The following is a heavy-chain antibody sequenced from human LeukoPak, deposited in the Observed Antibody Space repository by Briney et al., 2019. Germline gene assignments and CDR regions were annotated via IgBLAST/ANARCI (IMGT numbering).Heavy chain of an antibody. V-gene: IGHV3-21*01. CDR2: ISSSSSYI. Sequence: GGSLRLSCAASGFTFSSYSMNWVRQAPGKGLEWVSSISSSSSYIYYADSVKGRFTISRDNAKNSLYLQMNSLRAEDTAVYYCARETHFDLDYYDSSGYRDPMGPWGQGTLVTVSS. CDR3: ARETHFDLDYYDSSGYRDPMGP. CDR1: GFTFSSYS. D-gene: IGHD3-22*01. J-gene: IGHJ5*02.